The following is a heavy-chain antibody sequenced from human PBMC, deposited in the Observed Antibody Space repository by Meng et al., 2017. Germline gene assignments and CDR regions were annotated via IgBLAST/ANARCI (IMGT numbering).Heavy chain of an antibody. J-gene: IGHJ4*02. CDR1: GFTFSSYW. Sequence: GESLKISCAASGFTFSSYWMRWVRQAPGKGLEWVARINGDGCNTSYADSVKGRFTISRDNAKNTLYMQMNSLRADDTAVYYCARGGARFWEYFGEELGGFDYWGQGTLVTVSS. CDR2: INGDGCNT. D-gene: IGHD3-10*01. V-gene: IGHV3-74*01. CDR3: ARGGARFWEYFGEELGGFDY.